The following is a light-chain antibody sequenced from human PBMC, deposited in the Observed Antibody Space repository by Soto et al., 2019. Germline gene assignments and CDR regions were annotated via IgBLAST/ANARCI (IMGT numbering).Light chain of an antibody. Sequence: QSALTQPASVSGCPGHSITISCSGTGSDIGDYDYVSWYQQHPGKAPKLIIYDVSNRPSGVSDRFSGSKSGNTASLTISGLQADDEGDYYCSLYTSTSTLFGGGTKLTVL. CDR1: GSDIGDYDY. CDR2: DVS. J-gene: IGLJ2*01. CDR3: SLYTSTSTL. V-gene: IGLV2-14*01.